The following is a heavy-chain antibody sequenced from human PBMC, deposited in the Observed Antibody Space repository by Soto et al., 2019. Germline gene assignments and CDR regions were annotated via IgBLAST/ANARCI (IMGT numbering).Heavy chain of an antibody. J-gene: IGHJ3*02. CDR1: GFTFSSYS. CDR2: ISSSSSYI. Sequence: PGGSLRLSCAASGFTFSSYSMNWVRQAPGKGLEWVSSISSSSSYIYYADSVKGRFTISRDNAKNSLYLQMNSLRAEDTAVYYCARDGWANPPSAFDIWGQGTMVTVSS. D-gene: IGHD2-2*03. V-gene: IGHV3-21*01. CDR3: ARDGWANPPSAFDI.